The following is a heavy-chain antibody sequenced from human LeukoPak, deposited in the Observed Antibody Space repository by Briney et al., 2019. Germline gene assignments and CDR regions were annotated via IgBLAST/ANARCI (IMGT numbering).Heavy chain of an antibody. CDR1: GYTFTGYY. CDR2: INPNSGGT. CDR3: ARAQRRGASCGGDCYSF. D-gene: IGHD2-21*01. V-gene: IGHV1-2*02. Sequence: ASVKVSCKASGYTFTGYYMHWVRQAPGQGLEWMGWINPNSGGTNYAQKFQGRVTMTRDTSISPAYMELSRLSSDDTAVYYCARAQRRGASCGGDCYSFWGQGTLVTVSS. J-gene: IGHJ4*02.